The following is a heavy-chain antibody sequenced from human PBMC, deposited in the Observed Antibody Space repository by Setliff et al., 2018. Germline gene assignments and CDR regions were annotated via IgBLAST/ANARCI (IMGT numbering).Heavy chain of an antibody. CDR1: GGSISSYY. CDR2: IYTSGST. Sequence: SETLSLTCTVSGGSISSYYWSWIRQPAGKGLEWIGRIYTSGSTNYNPSLKSRVTMSVDTSKNQFSLKLSSVTAADTAVYYCARVSTVTTWPYYYYMDVWGEGTTVTVSS. CDR3: ARVSTVTTWPYYYYMDV. V-gene: IGHV4-4*07. J-gene: IGHJ6*03. D-gene: IGHD4-4*01.